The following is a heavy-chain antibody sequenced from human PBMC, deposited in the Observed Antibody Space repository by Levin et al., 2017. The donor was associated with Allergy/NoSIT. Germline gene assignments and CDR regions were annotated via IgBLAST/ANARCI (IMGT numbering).Heavy chain of an antibody. J-gene: IGHJ4*02. CDR3: VQGTRSTSPGGH. Sequence: PGGSLRLSCAASGFAVNDNYVSWVRQAPGMGLECVSLIYRGGGTYYAASVKGRFTISRDNSKNTVYLQMNNLRAEDTAMYYCVQGTRSTSPGGHWGQGTLVTVSS. CDR1: GFAVNDNY. V-gene: IGHV3-53*01. D-gene: IGHD1-7*01. CDR2: IYRGGGT.